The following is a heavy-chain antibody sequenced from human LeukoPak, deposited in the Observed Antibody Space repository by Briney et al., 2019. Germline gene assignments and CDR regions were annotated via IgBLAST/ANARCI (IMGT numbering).Heavy chain of an antibody. J-gene: IGHJ4*02. CDR2: IWYDGSNK. CDR1: GFHFSTYG. V-gene: IGHV3-33*01. CDR3: ARDRSWGSQCYFDY. Sequence: GGSLTLSCAASGFHFSTYGMHWVRQAPGKGLEWVGVIWYDGSNKIYAESVKGRFTISRDKSKNTLYLQMNSLRAEDTAVYYCARDRSWGSQCYFDYWGQGTMVPVSS. D-gene: IGHD7-27*01.